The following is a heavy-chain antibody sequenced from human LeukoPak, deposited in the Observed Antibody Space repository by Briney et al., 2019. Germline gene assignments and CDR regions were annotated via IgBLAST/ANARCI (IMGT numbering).Heavy chain of an antibody. D-gene: IGHD2/OR15-2a*01. V-gene: IGHV3-30*02. Sequence: PGGSLRLSYAASGFTFSSYGMHWVRQAPGKGLEWVAFIRYDGSNKYYADSVKGRFTISRDNSNNTLYLQMNSLRAEDTAVYYCARDTFGSIDYWGQGILVTVSS. J-gene: IGHJ4*02. CDR3: ARDTFGSIDY. CDR2: IRYDGSNK. CDR1: GFTFSSYG.